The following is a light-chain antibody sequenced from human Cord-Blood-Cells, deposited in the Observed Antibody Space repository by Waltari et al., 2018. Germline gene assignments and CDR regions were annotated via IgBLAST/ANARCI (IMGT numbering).Light chain of an antibody. CDR3: QQYNNWLWT. J-gene: IGKJ1*01. CDR2: GPS. V-gene: IGKV3-15*01. CDR1: QSVSSN. Sequence: EIVMTQSPATLSVSPGERATLSCRASQSVSSNLAWYQQKPGQAPRLLIYGPSTRATGIPARFSGSGSGTEFTLTISSLQSEDFAVYYCQQYNNWLWTFGQGTKVEIK.